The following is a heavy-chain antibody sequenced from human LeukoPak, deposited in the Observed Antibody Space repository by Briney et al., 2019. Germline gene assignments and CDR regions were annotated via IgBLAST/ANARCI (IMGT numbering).Heavy chain of an antibody. CDR3: ARAPPTVTIFGVVTLEGYYYMDV. CDR1: GYTFTGYY. D-gene: IGHD3-3*01. J-gene: IGHJ6*03. Sequence: ASVKVSCKASGYTFTGYYMHWVRQAPGQGLEWMGWINPNSGGTNYAQKFQGRVTMTRDTSISTAYMELSRLRSDDTAVYYCARAPPTVTIFGVVTLEGYYYMDVWGKGTTVTVSS. CDR2: INPNSGGT. V-gene: IGHV1-2*02.